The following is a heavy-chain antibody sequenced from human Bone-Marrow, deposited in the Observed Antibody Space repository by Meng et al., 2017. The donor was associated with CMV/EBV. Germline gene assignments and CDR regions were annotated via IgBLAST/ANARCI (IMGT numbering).Heavy chain of an antibody. CDR1: GFTFSSYS. V-gene: IGHV3-21*01. CDR2: ISSSSSYI. J-gene: IGHJ4*01. Sequence: LSLTCAASGFTFSSYSMNWVRQAPGKGLEWVSSISSSSSYITYADSVKGRFTISRDNAKNSLYLQMNSLRAEDTAVYYWARDGVNYDYAWGSYTPRGYFDDWGHGTLVTVSS. CDR3: ARDGVNYDYAWGSYTPRGYFDD. D-gene: IGHD3-16*01.